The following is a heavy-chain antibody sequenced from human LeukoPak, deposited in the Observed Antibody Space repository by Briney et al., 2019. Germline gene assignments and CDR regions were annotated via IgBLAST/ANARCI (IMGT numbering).Heavy chain of an antibody. CDR2: IYTSGNT. D-gene: IGHD3-10*01. CDR1: GGSLSTYY. CDR3: ARGSGNFGN. Sequence: QSSETLSLTCTVAGGSLSTYYWSWIRQPAGKGLEWIGRIYTSGNTNYNPSLKSRVTMSVDTSKNQFSLKVSSVTAADTAVYYCARGSGNFGNWGQGTLVTVSS. V-gene: IGHV4-4*07. J-gene: IGHJ4*02.